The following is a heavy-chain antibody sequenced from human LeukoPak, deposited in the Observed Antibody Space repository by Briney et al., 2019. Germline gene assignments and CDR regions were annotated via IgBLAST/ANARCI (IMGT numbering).Heavy chain of an antibody. J-gene: IGHJ5*02. CDR2: ISPYNGNT. CDR1: GYTFTNYG. V-gene: IGHV1-18*01. CDR3: ARGGSSGPEGWFDP. D-gene: IGHD6-19*01. Sequence: GASVKVSCKGSGYTFTNYGITWVRQAPGQGLEWMGWISPYNGNTKYAQKVQGRVTMTTDTSTSTAYMELRSLRSDDTAVYYCARGGSSGPEGWFDPWAQGTLVTVSS.